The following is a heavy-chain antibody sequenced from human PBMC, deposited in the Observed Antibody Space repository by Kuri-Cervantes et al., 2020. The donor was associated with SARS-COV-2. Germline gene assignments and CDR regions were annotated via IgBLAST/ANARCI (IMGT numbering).Heavy chain of an antibody. CDR2: ISYDGSNK. Sequence: GGSLRLSCAASGFTFSNAWMNWVRQAPGKGLEWVAVISYDGSNKYYADSVKGRFTISRDNSKNTLYLQMNSLRAEDTAVYYCVRDGDHWNFDYWGQGTLVTVSS. V-gene: IGHV3-30-3*01. D-gene: IGHD1-1*01. CDR3: VRDGDHWNFDY. J-gene: IGHJ4*02. CDR1: GFTFSNAW.